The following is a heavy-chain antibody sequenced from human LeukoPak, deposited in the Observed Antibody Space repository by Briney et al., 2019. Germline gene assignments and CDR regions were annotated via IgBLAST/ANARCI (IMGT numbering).Heavy chain of an antibody. CDR1: GGSISSYY. Sequence: PSETLSLTCTVSGGSISSYYWSWIRQPAGKGLEWIGRIYTSGSTNYNPSLKSRVTMSVDTSKNQFSLKLSSVTAADTAVYYCARGPNEYSSSHPLDYWGQGTLVTVSS. D-gene: IGHD6-6*01. J-gene: IGHJ4*02. CDR2: IYTSGST. CDR3: ARGPNEYSSSHPLDY. V-gene: IGHV4-4*07.